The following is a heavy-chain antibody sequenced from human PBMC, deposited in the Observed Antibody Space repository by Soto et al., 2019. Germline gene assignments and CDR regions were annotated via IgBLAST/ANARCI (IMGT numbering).Heavy chain of an antibody. J-gene: IGHJ6*02. CDR1: GGSISSYY. D-gene: IGHD4-17*01. CDR2: IYYSGST. CDR3: ARIPYSYGAPLGYYYGMDV. V-gene: IGHV4-59*08. Sequence: SETLSLTCTVSGGSISSYYWSWIRQPPGKGLEWIGYIYYSGSTNYNPSLKSRVTISVDTPKNQFSLKLSSVTAADTATYYCARIPYSYGAPLGYYYGMDVWGQGTTVTVSS.